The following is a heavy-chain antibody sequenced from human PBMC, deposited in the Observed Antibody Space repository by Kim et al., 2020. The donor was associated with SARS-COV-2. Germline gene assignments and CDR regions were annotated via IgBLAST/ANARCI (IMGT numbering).Heavy chain of an antibody. V-gene: IGHV4-4*02. CDR2: IYHTATT. Sequence: SETLSLTCAVSGVSIGGFIPNWWTWVRQPPGKGLEWIGEIYHTATTNYNSSLKSRVTISMDKSKNQFSLTLNSVTAADTAVYYCADPPAGYWGQGTLVTVSS. J-gene: IGHJ4*02. CDR1: GVSIGGFIPNW. CDR3: ADPPAGY.